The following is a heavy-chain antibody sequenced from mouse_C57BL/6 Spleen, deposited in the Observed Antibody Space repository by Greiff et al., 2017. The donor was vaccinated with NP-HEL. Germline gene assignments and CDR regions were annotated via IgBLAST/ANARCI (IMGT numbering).Heavy chain of an antibody. J-gene: IGHJ1*03. Sequence: QVQLQQPGAELVKPGASVKLSCKASGYTFTSSWMHWVQQRPGQGLEWIGMIHPNSGSTNYNEKFKRKATLTVDKSSITAYMQLSSLTSEDSAVYYCASQAYYGSSYGYFDVWGTGTTVTVSS. V-gene: IGHV1-64*01. CDR2: IHPNSGST. D-gene: IGHD1-1*01. CDR3: ASQAYYGSSYGYFDV. CDR1: GYTFTSSW.